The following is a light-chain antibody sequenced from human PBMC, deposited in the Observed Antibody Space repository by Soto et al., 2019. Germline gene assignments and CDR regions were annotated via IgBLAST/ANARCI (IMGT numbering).Light chain of an antibody. V-gene: IGKV3-11*01. CDR2: DAS. CDR1: QSVTTRY. J-gene: IGKJ5*01. Sequence: EIVMTQSPATLSVSPGEEATLSCRASQSVTTRYLAWYQQKPGQAPRLLIYDASNRATGIPARFSGSGSGTDFTLTISSLEPEDFAVYYCQQRSNWPPLISFGQGTRL. CDR3: QQRSNWPPLIS.